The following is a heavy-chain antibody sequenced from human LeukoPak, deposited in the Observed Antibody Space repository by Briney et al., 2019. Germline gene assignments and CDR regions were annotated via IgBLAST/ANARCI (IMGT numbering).Heavy chain of an antibody. CDR3: ARGGGLDV. J-gene: IGHJ6*02. V-gene: IGHV3-7*03. D-gene: IGHD3-16*01. CDR1: GFTFSSYW. Sequence: GGSLRLSCAASGFTFSSYWMNWALQAPGKGLEWVASINHNGNVNYYVDSVKGRFTISRDNARNSLYLQMSNLRAEDTAVYFCARGGGLDVWGQGATVTVSS. CDR2: INHNGNVN.